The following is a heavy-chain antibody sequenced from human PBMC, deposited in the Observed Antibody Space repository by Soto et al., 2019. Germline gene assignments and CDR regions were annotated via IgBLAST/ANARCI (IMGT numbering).Heavy chain of an antibody. CDR1: GFTFSSYA. V-gene: IGHV3-30-3*01. Sequence: GGSLRLSCAASGFTFSSYAMHWVRQAPGKGLEWVAVISYDGSNKYYADSVKGRFTISRDNSKNTLYLQMNSLRAEDTAVYYCAKDRGAGYYDSSGYQHWGQGT. J-gene: IGHJ1*01. CDR3: AKDRGAGYYDSSGYQH. D-gene: IGHD3-22*01. CDR2: ISYDGSNK.